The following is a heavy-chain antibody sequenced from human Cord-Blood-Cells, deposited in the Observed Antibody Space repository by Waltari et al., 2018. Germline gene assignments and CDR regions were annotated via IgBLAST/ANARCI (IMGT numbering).Heavy chain of an antibody. CDR1: CGSFRGYY. Sequence: QVQLQQWGAGLLTPSETLSLTCAVYCGSFRGYYWSWTRHPPGKGLEWIGEINHSGSTNYNPSLKSRVTISVDTSKNQFSLKLSSVTAADTAVYYCARGLTSGYYDSSGYYYWGQGTLVTVSS. D-gene: IGHD3-22*01. V-gene: IGHV4-34*01. CDR2: INHSGST. CDR3: ARGLTSGYYDSSGYYY. J-gene: IGHJ4*02.